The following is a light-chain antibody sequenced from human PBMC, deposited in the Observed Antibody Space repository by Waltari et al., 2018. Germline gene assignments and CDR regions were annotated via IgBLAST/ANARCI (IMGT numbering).Light chain of an antibody. CDR2: GTS. J-gene: IGLJ2*01. Sequence: QSVLTQPPSVSGAPGQRVSISCTGTGSNLGAGYDVHWNQQLPGKAPKLLIYGTSTRPPGVPDRFFGSQSGTSASLAITGLQAEDEADYYCQSYDTSLSVVFGGGTKLTVL. V-gene: IGLV1-40*01. CDR1: GSNLGAGYD. CDR3: QSYDTSLSVV.